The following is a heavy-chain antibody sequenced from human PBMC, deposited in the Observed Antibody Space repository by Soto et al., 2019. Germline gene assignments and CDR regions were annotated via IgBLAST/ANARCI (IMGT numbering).Heavy chain of an antibody. V-gene: IGHV4-31*03. Sequence: QVQLQESGPGLVKPSQTLSLTCTVSGGSISSGGYYWSWIRQHPGKGLEWIGYIYYSGSTYYNPSLKSRVNISVDTSKNQFSRKRSSVTAGDTAVDYRGSGGGINWFDPWGQGTLVTVSS. CDR1: GGSISSGGYY. CDR2: IYYSGST. J-gene: IGHJ5*02. CDR3: GSGGGINWFDP. D-gene: IGHD6-25*01.